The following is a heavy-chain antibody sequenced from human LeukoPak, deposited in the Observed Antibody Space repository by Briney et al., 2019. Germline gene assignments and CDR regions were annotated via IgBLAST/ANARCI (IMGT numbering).Heavy chain of an antibody. CDR3: AKGKYSSPPKPQPYDY. CDR2: IYSGGGT. D-gene: IGHD6-6*01. Sequence: GGSLRLSCAASGFTVSSNYMSWVRQAPGKGLEWVSVIYSGGGTYYADSVKGRFTISRDNSKNTLYLQMNSLRAEDTAVYYCAKGKYSSPPKPQPYDYWGQGTLVTVSS. CDR1: GFTVSSNY. V-gene: IGHV3-53*01. J-gene: IGHJ4*02.